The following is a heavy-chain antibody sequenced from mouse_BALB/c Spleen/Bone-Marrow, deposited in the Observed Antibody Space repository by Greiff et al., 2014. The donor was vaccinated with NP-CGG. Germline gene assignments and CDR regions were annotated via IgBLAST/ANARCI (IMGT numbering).Heavy chain of an antibody. D-gene: IGHD3-3*01. Sequence: VHVKQSGTVLARPGASVNMSCKASGYTFTSYWMHWVKQRPGQGLEWIGAIYPGNSDTSYNQKFKGKAKLTAVTSTSTAYMELSSLTNEDSAVYYCTRSWDRYYFDYWGQGTTLTVSS. CDR2: IYPGNSDT. J-gene: IGHJ2*01. CDR3: TRSWDRYYFDY. CDR1: GYTFTSYW. V-gene: IGHV1-5*01.